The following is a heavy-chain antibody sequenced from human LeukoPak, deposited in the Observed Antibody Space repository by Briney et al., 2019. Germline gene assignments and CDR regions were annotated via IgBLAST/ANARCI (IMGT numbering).Heavy chain of an antibody. CDR3: ATLGISGYFRDY. Sequence: GASVTVSFTGSGYTFTDYYIHWVRQAPGQGLEWMGWINPKSGGTNYAQKFQGRVTMTRDTSISTAYMELRSDDTAVYYCATLGISGYFRDYWGQGTLVTVSS. CDR1: GYTFTDYY. CDR2: INPKSGGT. D-gene: IGHD3-22*01. V-gene: IGHV1-2*02. J-gene: IGHJ4*02.